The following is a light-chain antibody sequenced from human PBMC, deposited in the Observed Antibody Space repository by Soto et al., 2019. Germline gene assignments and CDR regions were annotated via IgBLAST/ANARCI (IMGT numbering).Light chain of an antibody. CDR2: MAS. Sequence: DIQMTQSPSTLSGSVGARVTITWRASPTIRSWMAWSEPKPGQASKLLSYMASTLESVAPSRCSGSGSGTEFTLIIRSLQPDDFATYYCHHYNSYSEALGQGTKVDIK. J-gene: IGKJ1*01. V-gene: IGKV1-5*03. CDR3: HHYNSYSEA. CDR1: PTIRSW.